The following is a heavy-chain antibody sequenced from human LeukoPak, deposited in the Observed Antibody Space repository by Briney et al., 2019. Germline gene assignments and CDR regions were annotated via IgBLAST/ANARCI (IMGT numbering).Heavy chain of an antibody. CDR1: GFTFSNYA. V-gene: IGHV3-30*04. CDR3: ARDTGDGYTPLNYYYYMDV. CDR2: ISYGGSNK. J-gene: IGHJ6*03. Sequence: GGSLRLSCAASGFTFSNYAMHWVRQAPGKGLEWVAVISYGGSNKYYTESVKGRFTISGDSSKKTLYLQMNSLRPEDTAVYYCARDTGDGYTPLNYYYYMDVWGKETTVTISS. D-gene: IGHD5-24*01.